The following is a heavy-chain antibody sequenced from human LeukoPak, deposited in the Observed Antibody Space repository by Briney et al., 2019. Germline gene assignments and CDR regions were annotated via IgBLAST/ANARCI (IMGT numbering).Heavy chain of an antibody. Sequence: GGSLRLSCAASGFTFSTYGMNWVRQAPGKGPEWVSYITSSSSTIYYADSVKGRFTISRDNAKNSLYLQMNSLRAEDTAVYYCARAHEPYDSSGSVFDYWGQGTLVTVSS. V-gene: IGHV3-48*04. J-gene: IGHJ4*02. D-gene: IGHD3-22*01. CDR1: GFTFSTYG. CDR3: ARAHEPYDSSGSVFDY. CDR2: ITSSSSTI.